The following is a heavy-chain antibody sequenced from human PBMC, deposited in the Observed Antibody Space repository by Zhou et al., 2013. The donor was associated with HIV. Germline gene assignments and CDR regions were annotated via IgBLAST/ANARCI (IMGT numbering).Heavy chain of an antibody. J-gene: IGHJ2*01. V-gene: IGHV1-69*12. Sequence: QVQLVQSGAEVKKPGSSVKVSCKASGGTFSSYAITWVRQAPGQGLEWMGGIIPIFGTPNYAQKFQGRVTITADESTSTAYMELSSLRSEDTAVYYCAREPILVGAAAHNYWYFDLWGRGTLVTVSS. D-gene: IGHD6-13*01. CDR1: GGTFSSYA. CDR3: AREPILVGAAAHNYWYFDL. CDR2: IIPIFGTP.